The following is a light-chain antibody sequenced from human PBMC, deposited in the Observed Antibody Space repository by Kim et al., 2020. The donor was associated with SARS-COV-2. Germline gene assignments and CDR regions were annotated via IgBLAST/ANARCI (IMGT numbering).Light chain of an antibody. J-gene: IGKJ1*01. CDR3: QQYNNWPRT. CDR1: QSVSSN. Sequence: EIVMTQSPATLSVSPGERATLSCRASQSVSSNLVWYQQKPGQAPRLLIYGASTRVTGIPARFSGSGSETEFTLTISSLQSEDFAVYYCQQYNNWPRTFGQGTKVDIK. CDR2: GAS. V-gene: IGKV3-15*01.